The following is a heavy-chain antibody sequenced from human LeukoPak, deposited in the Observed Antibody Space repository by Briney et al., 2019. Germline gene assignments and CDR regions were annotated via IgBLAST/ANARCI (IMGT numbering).Heavy chain of an antibody. CDR1: GYTFIGHY. CDR2: INPSSGDT. V-gene: IGHV1-2*02. Sequence: ASVKVSCKASGYTFIGHYMHWVRQAPGQGLEWMGWINPSSGDTNYAQKFQGRVTMTRDTSTSTVYMELSSLRSEDTAVYYCARGTSSSFPVEYHFDYWGQGTLVTVSS. J-gene: IGHJ4*02. CDR3: ARGTSSSFPVEYHFDY. D-gene: IGHD6-13*01.